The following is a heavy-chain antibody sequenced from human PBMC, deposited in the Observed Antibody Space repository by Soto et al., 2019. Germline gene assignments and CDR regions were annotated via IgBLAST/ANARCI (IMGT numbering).Heavy chain of an antibody. J-gene: IGHJ3*02. D-gene: IGHD2-15*01. V-gene: IGHV3-33*01. CDR1: GFTFSTYG. CDR2: IWYDGGNK. Sequence: PGGSLRLSCAASGFTFSTYGMHWVRQAPGKGLEWVAVIWYDGGNKYYTDSVKGRFIISRDNSKNTLYLQMNSLSSEDSAVFFCAADVLTYGNGGYFFDGFDTWGQGTKVTVSS. CDR3: AADVLTYGNGGYFFDGFDT.